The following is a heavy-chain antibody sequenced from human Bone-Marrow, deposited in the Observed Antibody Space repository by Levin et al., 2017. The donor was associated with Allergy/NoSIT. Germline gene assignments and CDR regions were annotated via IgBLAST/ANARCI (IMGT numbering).Heavy chain of an antibody. CDR1: GFTVSSNY. CDR3: ARSSYDYGDYVGAFDI. V-gene: IGHV3-53*01. CDR2: IYSGGST. J-gene: IGHJ3*02. D-gene: IGHD4-17*01. Sequence: GGSLRLSCAASGFTVSSNYMSWVRQAPGKGLEWVSVIYSGGSTYYADSVKGRFTISRDNSKNTLYLQMNSLRAEDTAVYYCARSSYDYGDYVGAFDIWGQGTMVTVSS.